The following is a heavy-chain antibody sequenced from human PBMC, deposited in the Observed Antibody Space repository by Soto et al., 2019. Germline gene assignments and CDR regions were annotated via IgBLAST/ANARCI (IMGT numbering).Heavy chain of an antibody. CDR1: GYTFTSYY. V-gene: IGHV1-46*01. D-gene: IGHD3-22*01. CDR3: ARGGIYYDSRGKLGSFDY. J-gene: IGHJ4*02. CDR2: INPSGGST. Sequence: ASVKVSCKASGYTFTSYYIHWVRQAPGQGLEWMGIINPSGGSTSYAQKFQGRVTMTTDTSTSTVYMELSSLRSDDTAVYYCARGGIYYDSRGKLGSFDYWGQGTLVTVSS.